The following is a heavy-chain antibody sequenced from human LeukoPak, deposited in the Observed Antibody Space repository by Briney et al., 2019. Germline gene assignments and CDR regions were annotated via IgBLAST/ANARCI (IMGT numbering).Heavy chain of an antibody. Sequence: ASVKVSCKASGYTFTGYYMHWVRQAPGQGLEWMGWINPNSGGTNYAQKFQGRVTMTRDTSISTAYTELSRLRSDDTAVYYCARGGPIAVAGPYYYYYGMDVWGQGTTVTVSS. CDR3: ARGGPIAVAGPYYYYYGMDV. V-gene: IGHV1-2*02. CDR1: GYTFTGYY. J-gene: IGHJ6*02. D-gene: IGHD6-19*01. CDR2: INPNSGGT.